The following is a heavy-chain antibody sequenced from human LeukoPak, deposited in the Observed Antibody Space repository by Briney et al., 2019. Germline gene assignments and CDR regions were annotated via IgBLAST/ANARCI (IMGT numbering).Heavy chain of an antibody. J-gene: IGHJ3*02. CDR3: AKDFTSRGYDFWSGYFLDAFDI. Sequence: YPGGSLRLSCAASGFTFSSYGMSWVRQAPGKGLEWVSAISGSGGTTYYADSVKGRFTISRDNSKNTLYLQMNSLRAEDTAVYYCAKDFTSRGYDFWSGYFLDAFDIWGQGTMVTVSS. V-gene: IGHV3-23*01. CDR1: GFTFSSYG. CDR2: ISGSGGTT. D-gene: IGHD3-3*01.